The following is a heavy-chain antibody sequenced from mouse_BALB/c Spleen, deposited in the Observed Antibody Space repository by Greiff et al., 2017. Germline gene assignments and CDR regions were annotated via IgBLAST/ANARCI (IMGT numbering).Heavy chain of an antibody. Sequence: VQLKESGGGLVQPGGSLKLSCAASGFTFSSYGMSWVRQTPDKRLELVATINSNGGSTYYPDSVKGRFTISRDNAKNTLYLQMSSLKSEDTAMYYCARDYGSSYAHYYAMDYWGQGTSVTVSS. CDR1: GFTFSSYG. V-gene: IGHV5-6-3*01. D-gene: IGHD1-1*01. J-gene: IGHJ4*01. CDR3: ARDYGSSYAHYYAMDY. CDR2: INSNGGST.